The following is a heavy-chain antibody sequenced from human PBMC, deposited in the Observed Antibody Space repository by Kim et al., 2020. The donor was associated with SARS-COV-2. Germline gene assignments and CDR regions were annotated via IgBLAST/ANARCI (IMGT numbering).Heavy chain of an antibody. V-gene: IGHV3-23*01. CDR2: ISGSGGST. CDR1: GFTFSSYA. CDR3: AKADCSSTSCYTNY. J-gene: IGHJ4*02. D-gene: IGHD2-2*02. Sequence: GGSLRLSCAASGFTFSSYAMSWVRQAPGKGLEWVSAISGSGGSTYYADSVKGRFIISRDNSKNTLYLQMNSSRAEDTAVYYCAKADCSSTSCYTNYWGQGILVTVSS.